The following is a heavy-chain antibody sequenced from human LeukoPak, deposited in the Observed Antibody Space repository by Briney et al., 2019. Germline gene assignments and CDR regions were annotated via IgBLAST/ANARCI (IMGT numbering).Heavy chain of an antibody. CDR3: ATTTIGSSSSYYFDY. Sequence: SETLSLTCTISDGSISTYYWSWIQQPAGKGLEWIGYVYYSGSADYNPSLRSRVTLSVDTSKNQFSLTLTSVTAADTAMYYCATTTIGSSSSYYFDYWGRGTLVTVSS. CDR1: DGSISTYY. CDR2: VYYSGSA. J-gene: IGHJ4*02. V-gene: IGHV4-59*03. D-gene: IGHD6-6*01.